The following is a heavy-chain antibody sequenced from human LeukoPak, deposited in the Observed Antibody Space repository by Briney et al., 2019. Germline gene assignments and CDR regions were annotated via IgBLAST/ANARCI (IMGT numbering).Heavy chain of an antibody. CDR2: IYHSGST. Sequence: SETLSLTCTVSGYSISSGYYWGWIRPPPGKGLEWIGSIYHSGSTYYNPSLKSRVTISVDTSKNQFSLKLSSVTAADTAVYYCARGLRMPYYFDYWGQGTLVTVSS. CDR3: ARGLRMPYYFDY. CDR1: GYSISSGYY. D-gene: IGHD2-15*01. J-gene: IGHJ4*02. V-gene: IGHV4-38-2*02.